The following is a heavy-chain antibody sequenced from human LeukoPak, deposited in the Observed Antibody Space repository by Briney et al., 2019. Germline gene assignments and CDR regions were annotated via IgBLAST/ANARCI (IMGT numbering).Heavy chain of an antibody. D-gene: IGHD5-18*01. Sequence: GSSLRLSCAASGLSFSSYAMHWVRQAPGKGLEWVSSISSSSSYIYYADSVKGRFTISRDNAKNSLYLQMNSLRAEDTAVYYCARQEDTAMPNYYCYGMDVWGQGTTVTVSS. CDR2: ISSSSSYI. CDR1: GLSFSSYA. CDR3: ARQEDTAMPNYYCYGMDV. V-gene: IGHV3-21*01. J-gene: IGHJ6*02.